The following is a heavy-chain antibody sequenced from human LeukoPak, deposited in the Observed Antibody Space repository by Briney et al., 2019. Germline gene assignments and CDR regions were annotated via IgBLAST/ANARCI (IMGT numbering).Heavy chain of an antibody. CDR2: IFYSGST. CDR1: GGSISSYY. J-gene: IGHJ4*02. D-gene: IGHD5-24*01. CDR3: ARFRRDGYPFDY. Sequence: SETLSLTCTVSGGSISSYYWNWIRQPPGKGLEWIGYIFYSGSTNYNPSLKCRVTILLDTSKNQFSLKLSSVTAADTAVYYCARFRRDGYPFDYWGQGTLVTVSS. V-gene: IGHV4-59*01.